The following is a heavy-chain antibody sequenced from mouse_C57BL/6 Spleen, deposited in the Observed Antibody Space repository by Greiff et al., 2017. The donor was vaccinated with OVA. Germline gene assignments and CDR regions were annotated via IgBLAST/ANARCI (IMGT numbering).Heavy chain of an antibody. J-gene: IGHJ3*01. CDR1: GFTFSDYG. D-gene: IGHD2-5*01. CDR3: ARWGSNYVFAY. Sequence: EVKLQESGGGLVKPGGSLKLSCAASGFTFSDYGMHWVRQAPEKGLEWVAYISSGSSTIYYADTVKGRFTISRDNAKNTLFLQMTSLRSEDTAMYYCARWGSNYVFAYWGQGTLVTVSA. V-gene: IGHV5-17*01. CDR2: ISSGSSTI.